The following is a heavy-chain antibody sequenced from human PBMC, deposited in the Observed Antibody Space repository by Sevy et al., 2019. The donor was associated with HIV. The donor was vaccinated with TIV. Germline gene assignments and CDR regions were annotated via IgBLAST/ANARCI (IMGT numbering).Heavy chain of an antibody. J-gene: IGHJ4*02. CDR1: GFTFSSYD. Sequence: GGSLRLSCAASGFTFSSYDMHWVRQATGKGLEWVSVIGTAGDTYYPGSVKGRFTISRENAKNSLYLQMNSLRAGDTAVYYCARARYCSSTSCHWEFDYWGQGTLVTVSS. CDR3: ARARYCSSTSCHWEFDY. V-gene: IGHV3-13*01. CDR2: IGTAGDT. D-gene: IGHD2-2*01.